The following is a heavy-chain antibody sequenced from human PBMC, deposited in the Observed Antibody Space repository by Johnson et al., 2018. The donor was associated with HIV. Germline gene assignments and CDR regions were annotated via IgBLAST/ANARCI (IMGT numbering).Heavy chain of an antibody. J-gene: IGHJ3*02. CDR3: ARDLRVGAIDGFDM. CDR1: GFTFSSYG. V-gene: IGHV3-30*03. D-gene: IGHD1-26*01. Sequence: QVQLVESGGGAVQPGGSLRLSCAASGFTFSSYGMHWVRQAPGKGLEWVAVISYDGSNKYYADSVKGRFTISRDNAKNSLFLQMNSLRADDTAVFYCARDLRVGAIDGFDMCGQGTMVTVSS. CDR2: ISYDGSNK.